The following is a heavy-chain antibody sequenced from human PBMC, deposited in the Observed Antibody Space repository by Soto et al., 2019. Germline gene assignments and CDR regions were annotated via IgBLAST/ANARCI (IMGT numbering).Heavy chain of an antibody. V-gene: IGHV3-49*03. J-gene: IGHJ4*02. CDR1: GFTFGDYA. Sequence: GGSLRLSCTASGFTFGDYAMSWFRQAPGKGLEWVGFIRSKAYGGTTEYAASVKGRFTISRDDSKSIAYLQMNSLKTEDTAVYYCTRGVEYYDILTGYLAVSSFDYWGQGTLVTVSS. CDR3: TRGVEYYDILTGYLAVSSFDY. CDR2: IRSKAYGGTT. D-gene: IGHD3-9*01.